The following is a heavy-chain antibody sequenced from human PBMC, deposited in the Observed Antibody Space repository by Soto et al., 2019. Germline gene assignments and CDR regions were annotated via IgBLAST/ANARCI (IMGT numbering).Heavy chain of an antibody. J-gene: IGHJ6*02. CDR3: AKGEQYYDFWSGYYVRDYYYYGMDV. D-gene: IGHD3-3*01. CDR1: GFTFSSYG. Sequence: GGSLRLSCAASGFTFSSYGMHWVRQAPGKGLEWVAVISYDGSNKYYADSVKGRFTISRDNSKNTLYLQMNSLRAEDTAVYYCAKGEQYYDFWSGYYVRDYYYYGMDVWGQGTTVTVSS. CDR2: ISYDGSNK. V-gene: IGHV3-30*18.